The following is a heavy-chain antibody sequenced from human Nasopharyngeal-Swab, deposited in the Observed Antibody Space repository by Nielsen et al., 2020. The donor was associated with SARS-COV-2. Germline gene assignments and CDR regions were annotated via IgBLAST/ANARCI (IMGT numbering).Heavy chain of an antibody. CDR1: GGSFSGYY. J-gene: IGHJ4*02. CDR2: INHSGST. CDR3: ARVASITIFGVVDY. D-gene: IGHD3-3*01. Sequence: SQTLSLTCAVYGGSFSGYYWSWIRQSPGKGLEWIGEINHSGSTNHNPSLKSRVTISVDTSKNQFSLKLSSVTAADTAVYYCARVASITIFGVVDYWGQGTLVTVSS. V-gene: IGHV4-34*01.